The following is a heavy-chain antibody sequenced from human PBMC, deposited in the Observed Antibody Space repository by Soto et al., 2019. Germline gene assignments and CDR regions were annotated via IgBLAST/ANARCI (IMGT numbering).Heavy chain of an antibody. V-gene: IGHV4-59*01. D-gene: IGHD5-12*01. CDR3: ARDWADRDGYNQLDY. CDR2: IYYSGST. CDR1: GGSISSYY. J-gene: IGHJ4*02. Sequence: QVQLQESGPGLVKPSETLSLTCTVSGGSISSYYWSWIRQPPGKGLEWIGYIYYSGSTNYNPSLKSRVTLSVDTSKNQLSLKLGSVTAADTAVYYCARDWADRDGYNQLDYWGQGTLVTVSS.